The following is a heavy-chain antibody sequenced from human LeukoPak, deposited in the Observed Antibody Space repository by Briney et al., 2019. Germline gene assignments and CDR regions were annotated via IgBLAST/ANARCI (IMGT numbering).Heavy chain of an antibody. CDR3: AKVGRLAVPSLYFDY. CDR1: GFTFSSYS. J-gene: IGHJ4*02. Sequence: GGSLRLSCAASGFTFSSYSMNWVRQAPGKGLEWVSSISSSSSYIYYADSVKGRFTISRDNSKNTLYLQMNSLRAEDTAVYYCAKVGRLAVPSLYFDYWGQGTLVTVSS. V-gene: IGHV3-21*04. D-gene: IGHD2-2*01. CDR2: ISSSSSYI.